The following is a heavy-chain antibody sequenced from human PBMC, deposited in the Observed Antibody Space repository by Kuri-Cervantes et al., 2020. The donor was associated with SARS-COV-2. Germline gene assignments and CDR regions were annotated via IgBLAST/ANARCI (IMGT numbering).Heavy chain of an antibody. CDR1: GYTFTSYG. Sequence: SVKVSCKASGYTFTSYGISWVRQAPGQGLEWMGRIIPILGTANYAQKFQGRVTITADKSTSTAYMELSSLRSGDTAVYYCARDQYGSGGMGNYWGQGTLVTVSS. J-gene: IGHJ4*02. CDR3: ARDQYGSGGMGNY. CDR2: IIPILGTA. D-gene: IGHD3-10*01. V-gene: IGHV1-69*04.